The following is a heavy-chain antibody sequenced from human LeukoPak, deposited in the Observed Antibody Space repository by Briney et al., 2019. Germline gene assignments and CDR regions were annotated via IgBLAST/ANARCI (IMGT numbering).Heavy chain of an antibody. D-gene: IGHD2-2*01. J-gene: IGHJ4*02. Sequence: GGSLRLSCAASGFIFSTYWRNWVRQAPGKGLEWVANIKQDGSEKYYVESVKGRFTISRDNAKNSLYLQMNSLRAEDTAVYYCARGNSSSTGPHFDFSGQGTLVTVSS. CDR1: GFIFSTYW. CDR2: IKQDGSEK. CDR3: ARGNSSSTGPHFDF. V-gene: IGHV3-7*03.